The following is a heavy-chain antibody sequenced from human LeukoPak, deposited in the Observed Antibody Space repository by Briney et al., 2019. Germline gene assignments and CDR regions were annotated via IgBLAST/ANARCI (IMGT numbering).Heavy chain of an antibody. Sequence: ASVKVSCKASGYTFTGYYMHWVRQAPGQGLEWMGRINPNSGGTNYAQKFQGRVTMTRDTSISTAYMELSRLRSDDTAVYYCGRPGIVSGARDLWGRGTLVTVSS. D-gene: IGHD1-26*01. CDR3: GRPGIVSGARDL. CDR1: GYTFTGYY. J-gene: IGHJ2*01. V-gene: IGHV1-2*06. CDR2: INPNSGGT.